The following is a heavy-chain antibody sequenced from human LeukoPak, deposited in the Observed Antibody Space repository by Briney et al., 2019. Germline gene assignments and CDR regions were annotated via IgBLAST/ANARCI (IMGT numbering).Heavy chain of an antibody. CDR3: ASGIAVAGGFDY. Sequence: GGSLRLSCAASGFTFSSYGMHWVRQAPGKGLVWVSRINSDGSSTSYADSVKGRFTISRDNAKNTLYLQMNSLRAEDTAVYYCASGIAVAGGFDYWGQGTLVTVSS. D-gene: IGHD6-19*01. V-gene: IGHV3-74*01. J-gene: IGHJ4*02. CDR2: INSDGSST. CDR1: GFTFSSYG.